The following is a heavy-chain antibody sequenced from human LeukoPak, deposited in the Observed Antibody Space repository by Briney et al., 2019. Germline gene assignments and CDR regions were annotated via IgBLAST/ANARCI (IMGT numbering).Heavy chain of an antibody. D-gene: IGHD2-21*02. CDR3: AKDICGGDCYVVSDAFDI. CDR1: GFTFDDYT. Sequence: PGGSLRLSCAASGFTFDDYTMHWVRQAPGKGLEWVSLIIWDGGSTYYADSVKGRFTISRDNSKNSLYLQMNSLRTEDTALYYCAKDICGGDCYVVSDAFDIWGQGTMVTVSS. V-gene: IGHV3-43*01. J-gene: IGHJ3*02. CDR2: IIWDGGST.